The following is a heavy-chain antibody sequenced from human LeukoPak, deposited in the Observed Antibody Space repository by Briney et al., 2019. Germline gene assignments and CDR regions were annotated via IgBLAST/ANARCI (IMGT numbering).Heavy chain of an antibody. J-gene: IGHJ4*02. Sequence: PSETLSLTCAVYGGSFSGYYWSWIRQPPGKGLEWIGEINHSGSTNYNPSLKSRVTISVDTSKNQFSLKLSSVTAADTAVYYCARLGLAVPAPPSWGQGTLVTVSS. D-gene: IGHD2-2*01. V-gene: IGHV4-34*01. CDR2: INHSGST. CDR1: GGSFSGYY. CDR3: ARLGLAVPAPPS.